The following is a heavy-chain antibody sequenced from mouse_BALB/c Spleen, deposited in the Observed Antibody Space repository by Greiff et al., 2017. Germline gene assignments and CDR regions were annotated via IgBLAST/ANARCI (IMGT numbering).Heavy chain of an antibody. CDR1: GFNIKDTY. J-gene: IGHJ4*01. V-gene: IGHV14-3*02. D-gene: IGHD2-3*01. CDR3: ALYDGYSYAMDY. CDR2: IDPANGNT. Sequence: VQLQQSGAELVKPGASVKLSCTASGFNIKDTYMHWVKQRPEQGLEWIGRIDPANGNTKYDPKFQGKATITADTSSNTAYLQLSSLTSEDTAVYYCALYDGYSYAMDYWGQGTSVTVSS.